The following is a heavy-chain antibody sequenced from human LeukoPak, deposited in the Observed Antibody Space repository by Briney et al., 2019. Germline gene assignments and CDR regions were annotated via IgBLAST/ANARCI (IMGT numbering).Heavy chain of an antibody. Sequence: PGGSLRLSCAASGFTVSSNYMSWVRQAPGHGRGWVSIIYSGGAKYSADSVRGGLTVSRKYAKNSLNLQNNSLRAENTAVDYCARRMVSGVIVTGDYWGQGNLVTVSS. V-gene: IGHV3-53*01. D-gene: IGHD3-16*02. J-gene: IGHJ4*02. CDR3: ARRMVSGVIVTGDY. CDR2: IYSGGAK. CDR1: GFTVSSNY.